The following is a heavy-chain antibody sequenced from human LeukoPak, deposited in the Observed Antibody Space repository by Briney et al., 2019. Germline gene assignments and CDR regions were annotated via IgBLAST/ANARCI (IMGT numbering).Heavy chain of an antibody. CDR3: ASNEEDIVLMGYYYYMDV. V-gene: IGHV1-69*13. D-gene: IGHD2-8*01. CDR1: GGTFSSYA. CDR2: IIPIFGTA. J-gene: IGHJ6*03. Sequence: ASVKVSCKASGGTFSSYAISWVRQAPGQGLEWMGGIIPIFGTANYAQKFQGRVTITADESTSTAYMELSSLRSEDTAVYYCASNEEDIVLMGYYYYMDVWGKGATVTVSS.